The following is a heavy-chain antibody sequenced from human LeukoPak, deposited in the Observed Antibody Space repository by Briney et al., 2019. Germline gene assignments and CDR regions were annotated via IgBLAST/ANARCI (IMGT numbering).Heavy chain of an antibody. Sequence: GGSLRLSCAASGFTFNDYYMSWIRQAPGKGLEWLSYINIGGTNTHYADSVKGRFTISRDNAKKSLYLEMNNLRAEDTAVYYCATDGAGFDTWTRESWSPSPQ. CDR1: GFTFNDYY. CDR3: ATDGAGFDT. CDR2: INIGGTNT. V-gene: IGHV3-11*01. J-gene: IGHJ5*02.